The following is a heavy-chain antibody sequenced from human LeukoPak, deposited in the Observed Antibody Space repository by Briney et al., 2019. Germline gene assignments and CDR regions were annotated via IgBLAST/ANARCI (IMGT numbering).Heavy chain of an antibody. Sequence: PSQTLSLTCTVSGDSISSGRYYWTWIRQPAGKGLEWIGRIYTSGNTDYNPSLKSRVTISLDTSKSQFSMKLKSVTAADTAVYHCARGLSPSYAFLDYWGQGSLVTVSS. CDR1: GDSISSGRYY. CDR3: ARGLSPSYAFLDY. J-gene: IGHJ4*02. D-gene: IGHD3-16*01. CDR2: IYTSGNT. V-gene: IGHV4-61*02.